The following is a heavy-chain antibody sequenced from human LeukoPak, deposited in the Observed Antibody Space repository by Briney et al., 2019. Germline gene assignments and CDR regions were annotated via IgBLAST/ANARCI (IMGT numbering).Heavy chain of an antibody. CDR1: GGSISSSSYY. CDR2: IYYSGST. CDR3: ARDGPWKSDV. J-gene: IGHJ4*02. V-gene: IGHV4-39*02. D-gene: IGHD1-1*01. Sequence: PSETLSLTCTVSGGSISSSSYYWGWIRQPPGKGLEWIGSIYYSGSTYYNPSLKSRVTISVDTSKNQFSLQLTSATAADTAVYFCARDGPWKSDVWARGTLVTVSS.